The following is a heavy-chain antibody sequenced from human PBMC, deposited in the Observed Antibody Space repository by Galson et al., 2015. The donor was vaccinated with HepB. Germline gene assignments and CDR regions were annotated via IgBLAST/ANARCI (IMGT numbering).Heavy chain of an antibody. V-gene: IGHV3-30*18. CDR3: AKDLDGGSRYYYFGVDV. CDR1: GFTFSKYG. D-gene: IGHD2-15*01. J-gene: IGHJ6*01. CDR2: ISFDGSSK. Sequence: SLRLSCAPSGFTFSKYGMHWVRQAPGKGLEWVAVISFDGSSKYYGDSVKGRFTISRDNSKNTLYLQMNSLRAEDTAVYYCAKDLDGGSRYYYFGVDVWGQGTTVTVSS.